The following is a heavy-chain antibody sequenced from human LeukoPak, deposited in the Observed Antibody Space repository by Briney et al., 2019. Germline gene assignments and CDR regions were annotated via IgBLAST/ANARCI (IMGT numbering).Heavy chain of an antibody. CDR1: GFTFTTFY. CDR3: ARSQYSYGSFDY. V-gene: IGHV3-74*01. CDR2: INSDGSST. Sequence: GGSLRLSCAASGFTFTTFYMHWVRQAPGKGLVCVSRINSDGSSTSYADSVKGRFTISRDNAKNTLYLQMNSLRAEDTAVYYCARSQYSYGSFDYWGQGTLVTVSS. D-gene: IGHD5-18*01. J-gene: IGHJ4*02.